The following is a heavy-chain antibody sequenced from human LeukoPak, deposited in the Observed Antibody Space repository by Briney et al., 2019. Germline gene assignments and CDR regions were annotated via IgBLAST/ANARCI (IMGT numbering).Heavy chain of an antibody. CDR1: GFTFSSNW. CDR3: VRGGIASAFDI. D-gene: IGHD6-13*01. V-gene: IGHV3-74*01. Sequence: GSLRLSRAASGFTFSSNWVHWVRQAPGKGLVWVSRIISNENSATYADSVKGRFTISRDNAKNTLYLQMNSLRAEDRAVYYCVRGGIASAFDIWGQGTMVTVSS. J-gene: IGHJ3*02. CDR2: IISNENSA.